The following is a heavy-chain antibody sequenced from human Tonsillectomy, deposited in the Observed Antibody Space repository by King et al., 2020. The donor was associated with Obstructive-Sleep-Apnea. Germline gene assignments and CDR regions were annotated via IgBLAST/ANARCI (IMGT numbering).Heavy chain of an antibody. CDR2: SYSGGST. CDR1: GFIVRSKY. V-gene: IGHV3-66*01. D-gene: IGHD3-16*01. J-gene: IGHJ4*02. CDR3: ARGGGRGSDWSNFDY. Sequence: VQLVESGGGLVQPGGSLRLSCVASGFIVRSKYMTWVRQAPGKGLEWVSVSYSGGSTYYADSVKGRFTISRDNSKNTVYLQMNSRRAEDTAVYYCARGGGRGSDWSNFDYWGQGNLVTVSS.